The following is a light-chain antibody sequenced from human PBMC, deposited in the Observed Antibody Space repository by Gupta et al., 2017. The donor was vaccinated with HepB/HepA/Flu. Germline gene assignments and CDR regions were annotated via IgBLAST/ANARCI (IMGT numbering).Light chain of an antibody. Sequence: GTLSLSPGERATLSCMARQSVGFNYFAWYQQKPGQTPRLLIYGASTRATGVPDRFSGSGSGTDFTLTISRREPEDFAVYYCQQENNSPRTFGQGTKVEIK. V-gene: IGKV3-20*01. CDR2: GAS. J-gene: IGKJ1*01. CDR1: QSVGFNY. CDR3: QQENNSPRT.